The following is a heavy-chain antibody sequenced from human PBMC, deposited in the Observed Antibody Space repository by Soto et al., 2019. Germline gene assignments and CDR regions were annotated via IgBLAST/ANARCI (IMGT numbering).Heavy chain of an antibody. D-gene: IGHD4-17*01. J-gene: IGHJ4*02. Sequence: EVQLVESGGGLVQPGGSLRLSCAPSGFTFSSFWMRWVRQAPGKGLGWVANIKPDGREKNYVDSVKGRFTISRDNAKNSLYLQMNSLRAEDTAVYYCARRPSGDYGAYFDYWGQGTLVTVSS. CDR2: IKPDGREK. CDR1: GFTFSSFW. V-gene: IGHV3-7*01. CDR3: ARRPSGDYGAYFDY.